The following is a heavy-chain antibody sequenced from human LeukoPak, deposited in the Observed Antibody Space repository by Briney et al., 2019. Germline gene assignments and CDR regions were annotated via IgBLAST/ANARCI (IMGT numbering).Heavy chain of an antibody. CDR1: GGSISSGGYY. CDR3: ARRDAPYYYGSGSYGY. J-gene: IGHJ4*02. Sequence: PSETLSLTCTVSGGSISSGGYYGSWIRQPPGKGLEWIGYIYHSGSTYYNPSLKSRVTISVDRSKNQFSLKLSSVTAADTAVYYCARRDAPYYYGSGSYGYWGQGTLVTVSS. D-gene: IGHD3-10*01. V-gene: IGHV4-30-2*01. CDR2: IYHSGST.